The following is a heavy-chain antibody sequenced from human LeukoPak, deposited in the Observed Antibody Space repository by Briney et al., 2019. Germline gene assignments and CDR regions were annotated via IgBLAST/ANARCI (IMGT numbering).Heavy chain of an antibody. V-gene: IGHV4-30-2*01. CDR3: ARGAMFRGYDY. D-gene: IGHD3-10*01. CDR1: GDSINSGGYY. CDR2: IYQSGNA. Sequence: SQTLSLTCTVSGDSINSGGYYWSWIRQPPGKGLQWIGYIYQSGNAYYNTSLKSRVTISADKSKNQFSLRLNSVTAADTAVYYCARGAMFRGYDYWGQGTLVTVSS. J-gene: IGHJ4*02.